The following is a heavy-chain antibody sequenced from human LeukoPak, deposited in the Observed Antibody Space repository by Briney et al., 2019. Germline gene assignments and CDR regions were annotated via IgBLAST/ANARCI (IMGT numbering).Heavy chain of an antibody. CDR1: GFSFSSYT. D-gene: IGHD3-9*01. V-gene: IGHV3-7*01. CDR3: ARGGARYLDN. Sequence: GGSLRLSCVASGFSFSSYTMSWVRQAPGKGLEWVANMKEDGSDIYYVDSVKGRFTISRDNAKNSLCLQMSSLRVEDTAVYYCARGGARYLDNWGQGTLVTVSS. CDR2: MKEDGSDI. J-gene: IGHJ4*02.